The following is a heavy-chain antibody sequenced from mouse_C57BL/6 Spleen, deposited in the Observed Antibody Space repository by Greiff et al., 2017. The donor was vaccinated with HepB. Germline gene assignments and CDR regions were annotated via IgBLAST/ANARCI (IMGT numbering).Heavy chain of an antibody. Sequence: VKLQQPGAELVRPGSSVKLSCKASGYTFTSYWMHWVKQRPIQGLEWIGNIDPSDSETHYNQKFKDKATLTVDKSSSTAYMQLSSLTSEDSAVYYCAKEGGYPYAMDYWGQGTSVTVSS. CDR2: IDPSDSET. V-gene: IGHV1-52*01. J-gene: IGHJ4*01. D-gene: IGHD2-2*01. CDR3: AKEGGYPYAMDY. CDR1: GYTFTSYW.